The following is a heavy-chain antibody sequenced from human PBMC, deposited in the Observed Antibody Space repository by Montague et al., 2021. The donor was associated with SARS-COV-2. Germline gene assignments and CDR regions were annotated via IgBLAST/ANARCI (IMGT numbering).Heavy chain of an antibody. CDR1: GGSINSSTYY. CDR2: IYYRGAX. J-gene: IGHJ3*01. CDR3: ARRVTRGALDV. Sequence: SETLSLTCIVSGGSINSSTYYWAWIRQPPGKGLEWFATIYYRGAXXSDPSLRSRVTISADTSRNQFNLKLTSVTAADMGLYYCARRVTRGALDVWGQGTMVTVSS. V-gene: IGHV4-39*01. D-gene: IGHD1-1*01.